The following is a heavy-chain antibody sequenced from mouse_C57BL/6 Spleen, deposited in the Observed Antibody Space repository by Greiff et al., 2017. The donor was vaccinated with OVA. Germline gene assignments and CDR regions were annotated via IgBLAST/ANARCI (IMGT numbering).Heavy chain of an antibody. Sequence: QVQLQQPGAELVKPGASVKLSCKASGYTFTSYWMHWVKQRPGQGLEWIGMIHPNSGSTNYNEKFKSKATLTVDKSSSTAYMQLSSLTSEDSAVYYCARSDGNPYFDVWGTGTTVTVSS. CDR1: GYTFTSYW. D-gene: IGHD2-1*01. V-gene: IGHV1-64*01. J-gene: IGHJ1*03. CDR3: ARSDGNPYFDV. CDR2: IHPNSGST.